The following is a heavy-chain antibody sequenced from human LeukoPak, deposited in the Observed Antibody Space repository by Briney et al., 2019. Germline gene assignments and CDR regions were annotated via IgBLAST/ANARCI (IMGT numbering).Heavy chain of an antibody. CDR2: ISAYNGNT. CDR3: ARDRTYYYYYGMDV. D-gene: IGHD1-1*01. Sequence: ASVKVSCKASGGTFSSYAISWVRQAPGQGLEWMGWISAYNGNTNYAQKLQGRVTMTTDTSTSTAYMELRSLRSDDTAVYYCARDRTYYYYYGMDVWGKGTTVTVSS. J-gene: IGHJ6*04. V-gene: IGHV1-18*01. CDR1: GGTFSSYA.